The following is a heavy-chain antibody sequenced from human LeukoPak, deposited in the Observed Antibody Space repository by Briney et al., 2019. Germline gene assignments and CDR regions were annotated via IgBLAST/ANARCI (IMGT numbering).Heavy chain of an antibody. J-gene: IGHJ4*02. CDR2: ISGSGGST. D-gene: IGHD3-10*01. CDR1: GFTFSSYA. Sequence: GGSLRLSCAASGFTFSSYAMSWVRQAPGKGLEWVSAISGSGGSTYYADSVKGRFTISRDNAKNSLYLQMNSLRVEDTATYYCAKVAHYYYGSESYYFFEHWGQGTPVTASS. V-gene: IGHV3-23*01. CDR3: AKVAHYYYGSESYYFFEH.